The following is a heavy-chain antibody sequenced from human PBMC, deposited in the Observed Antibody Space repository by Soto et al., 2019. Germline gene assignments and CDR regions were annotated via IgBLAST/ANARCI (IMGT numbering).Heavy chain of an antibody. Sequence: QLQVQESGPGLVKPSETLSLTCTVSGGSISSSSYYWAWIRQPPGKGLEWIGTTSYSGSTYYNPSLKSRVTMAVDTSKNQSSLKLTSVTAADTAVYYCARLYREGSSWVARYYYYVMDVWGRGTTVTVSS. V-gene: IGHV4-39*01. CDR3: ARLYREGSSWVARYYYYVMDV. CDR1: GGSISSSSYY. J-gene: IGHJ6*02. D-gene: IGHD6-13*01. CDR2: TSYSGST.